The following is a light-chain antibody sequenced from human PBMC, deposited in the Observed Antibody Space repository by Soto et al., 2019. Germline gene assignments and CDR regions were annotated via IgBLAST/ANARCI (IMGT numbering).Light chain of an antibody. CDR1: QSVLYSSNNKNY. CDR3: QQYHSNPYS. CDR2: WAS. V-gene: IGKV4-1*01. J-gene: IGKJ2*01. Sequence: DIVMTQSPDSLAVSLGERATINCKSSQSVLYSSNNKNYLAWYQQKSGQPPKLLIYWASTRESGVPDRFSGSGSGTDFTLTISSVQAEDVAAYYCQQYHSNPYSFGQGTNLQIK.